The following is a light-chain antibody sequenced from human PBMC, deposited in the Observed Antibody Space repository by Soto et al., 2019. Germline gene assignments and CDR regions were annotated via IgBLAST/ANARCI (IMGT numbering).Light chain of an antibody. CDR3: QVGGSNADPYVV. CDR1: NIGGKS. Sequence: SYELTQQPSVSLAPGETAKITCGGNNIGGKSVHWYQWKPGQAPTLLIYNDGDRPSGIPERFSGSNSGNMATLTVSRVEAGDEADYYCQVGGSNADPYVVFGGGTKLTVL. CDR2: NDG. J-gene: IGLJ2*01. V-gene: IGLV3-21*04.